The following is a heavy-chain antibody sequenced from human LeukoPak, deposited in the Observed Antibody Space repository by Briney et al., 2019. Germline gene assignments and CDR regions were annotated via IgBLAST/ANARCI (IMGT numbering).Heavy chain of an antibody. CDR2: ISGSDGST. CDR3: AKERGECGRDCPNWFDP. D-gene: IGHD2-21*01. Sequence: PGGSLTLSCAASGFTFSSYAMSWVRQAPGRGLEWVSAISGSDGSTYYADSVKGRFTISRDNSKNTLYLQMNSLRAEDTAVYYCAKERGECGRDCPNWFDPWGQGNLVTVSS. CDR1: GFTFSSYA. V-gene: IGHV3-23*01. J-gene: IGHJ5*02.